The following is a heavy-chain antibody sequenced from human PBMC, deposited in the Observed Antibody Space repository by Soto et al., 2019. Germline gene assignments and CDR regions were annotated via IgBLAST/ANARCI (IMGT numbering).Heavy chain of an antibody. Sequence: KPSETLSLTCAVYGGSFSGYYWSWIRQPPGKGLEWIGEINHSGSTNYNPSLKSRVTISVDTSKNQFSLKLSSVTAADTAVYYCARGPGPTDTAMPACDYWGQGTLVTVSS. J-gene: IGHJ4*02. CDR2: INHSGST. CDR3: ARGPGPTDTAMPACDY. D-gene: IGHD5-18*01. V-gene: IGHV4-34*01. CDR1: GGSFSGYY.